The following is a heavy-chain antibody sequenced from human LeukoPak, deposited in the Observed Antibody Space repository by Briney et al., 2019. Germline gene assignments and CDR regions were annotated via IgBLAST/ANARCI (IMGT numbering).Heavy chain of an antibody. Sequence: GGSLRLSCAASGFTFSSYWMHWVRQAPGKGLEWVANIKQDGSEKYYVDSVKGRFTISRDNAKNSLYLQMNSLRAEDTAVYYCARDIQLGYYYGSGSYEDYWGQGTLVTVSS. V-gene: IGHV3-7*01. CDR3: ARDIQLGYYYGSGSYEDY. CDR2: IKQDGSEK. CDR1: GFTFSSYW. D-gene: IGHD3-10*01. J-gene: IGHJ4*02.